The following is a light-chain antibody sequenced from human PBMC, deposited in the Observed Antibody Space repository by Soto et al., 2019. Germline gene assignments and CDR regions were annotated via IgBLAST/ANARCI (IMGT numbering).Light chain of an antibody. V-gene: IGKV3-15*01. CDR2: GAS. CDR1: QSVSSN. J-gene: IGKJ1*01. Sequence: EIVMTQSPATLSVSPGERATLSCRANQSVSSNLAWYQQKPGPAPRLLIYGASTRATGIPARFSGSGSGTEFTLTISSLQSEDFAVYYCQQYNNWPRGTFGQGTKVEIK. CDR3: QQYNNWPRGT.